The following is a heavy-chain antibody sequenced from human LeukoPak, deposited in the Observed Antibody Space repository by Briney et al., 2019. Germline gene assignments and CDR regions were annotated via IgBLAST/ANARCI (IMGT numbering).Heavy chain of an antibody. Sequence: MXXXRQXPXXGLEWVSYISSSSSTIYYADSVKGRFTISRDNAKNSLYLQMNSLRAEDTAVYYCARGDYFDYWGQGTLVTVSS. D-gene: IGHD3-16*01. CDR3: ARGDYFDY. J-gene: IGHJ4*02. CDR2: ISSSSSTI. V-gene: IGHV3-48*01.